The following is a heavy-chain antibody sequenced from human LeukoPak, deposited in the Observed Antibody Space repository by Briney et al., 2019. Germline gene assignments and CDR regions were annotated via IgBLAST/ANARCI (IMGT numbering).Heavy chain of an antibody. CDR2: ISYDGSNE. J-gene: IGHJ4*02. CDR3: ARDLEQWLVLGGLFDY. Sequence: GSLRLSCVVSGFTFSSYGFHWVRQAPGKGLEWVAGISYDGSNEFYADSVKGRFTISRDNSKNTLSLQMNSLRAEDTAVYYCARDLEQWLVLGGLFDYWGQGTLVTVSS. CDR1: GFTFSSYG. D-gene: IGHD6-19*01. V-gene: IGHV3-30*03.